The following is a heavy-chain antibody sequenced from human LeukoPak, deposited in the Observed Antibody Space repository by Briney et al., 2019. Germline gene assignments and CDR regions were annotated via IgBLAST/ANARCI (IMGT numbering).Heavy chain of an antibody. D-gene: IGHD2-2*01. V-gene: IGHV4-59*08. CDR3: ARLGYCSSTSCYGPPFDY. CDR2: IYYSGST. CDR1: GGSISSYY. Sequence: PSQTLSLTCTVSGGSISSYYWSWIRQPPGKGMEWIGYIYYSGSTNYNPSLKSRVTISVDTSKNQFSLKLSSVTAADTAVYYCARLGYCSSTSCYGPPFDYWGQGTLVTVSS. J-gene: IGHJ4*02.